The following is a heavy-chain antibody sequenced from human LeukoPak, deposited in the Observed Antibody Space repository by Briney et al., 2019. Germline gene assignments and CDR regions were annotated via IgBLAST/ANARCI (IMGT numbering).Heavy chain of an antibody. J-gene: IGHJ4*02. Sequence: GGSLRLSCAASGFTFSSYAMSWVRQAPGKGLEWVSAISGSGGSTYYADSVKGRFTISRDNSKNTLYLQMNSLGAEDTAVYYCAKDSYYYGSGSFPRIPYYFDYWGQGTLVTVSS. V-gene: IGHV3-23*01. CDR1: GFTFSSYA. D-gene: IGHD3-10*01. CDR3: AKDSYYYGSGSFPRIPYYFDY. CDR2: ISGSGGST.